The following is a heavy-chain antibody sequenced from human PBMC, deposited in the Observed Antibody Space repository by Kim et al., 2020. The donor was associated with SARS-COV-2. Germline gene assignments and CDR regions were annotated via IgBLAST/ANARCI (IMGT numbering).Heavy chain of an antibody. CDR3: ARAVGVGAQYYFDY. J-gene: IGHJ4*02. CDR2: ISSSSSYT. V-gene: IGHV3-11*06. Sequence: GGSLRLSCAASGFTFSDYYMSWIRQAPGKGLEWVSYISSSSSYTNYADSVKGRFTISRDNAKNSLYLQMNSLRAEDTAVYYCARAVGVGAQYYFDYWGQGTLVTVSS. CDR1: GFTFSDYY. D-gene: IGHD1-26*01.